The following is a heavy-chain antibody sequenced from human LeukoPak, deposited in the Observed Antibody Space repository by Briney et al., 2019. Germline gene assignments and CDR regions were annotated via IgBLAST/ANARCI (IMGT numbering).Heavy chain of an antibody. J-gene: IGHJ5*02. V-gene: IGHV3-21*01. D-gene: IGHD5/OR15-5a*01. CDR2: ISSSGSYI. CDR3: ARGVSTFSEFDP. Sequence: GGSLRLSCAASGFTFSSYSMNWVRQAPGKGLEWVSSISSSGSYIYYADSVKGRFTISRDNAKNSLYLQMNSLRAEDTAVYYCARGVSTFSEFDPWGQGTLVTVSS. CDR1: GFTFSSYS.